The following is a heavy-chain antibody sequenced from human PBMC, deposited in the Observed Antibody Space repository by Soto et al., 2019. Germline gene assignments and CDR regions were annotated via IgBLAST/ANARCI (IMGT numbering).Heavy chain of an antibody. J-gene: IGHJ6*02. CDR3: ARHGGGGGGGGMDV. V-gene: IGHV4-59*08. CDR2: IYYSGST. CDR1: GGSISSYY. D-gene: IGHD3-16*01. Sequence: QVQLQESGPGLVKPSETLSLTCTVSGGSISSYYWSWIRQPPGKGLEWIGYIYYSGSTNYNPSLKSRAPIPVATSKTPFPRKRSSGTAADTAVYYGARHGGGGGGGGMDVWGQGTTVTVSS.